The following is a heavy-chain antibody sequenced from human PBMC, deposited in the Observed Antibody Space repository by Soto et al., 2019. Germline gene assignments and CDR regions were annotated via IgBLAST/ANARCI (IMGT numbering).Heavy chain of an antibody. CDR1: GFTFSSYG. Sequence: QVQLVESGGGVVQPGRSLRLSCAASGFTFSSYGMHWVRQAPGKGLEWVAAIWYDGSNKYYADSVKGRFTISRDNSKNTLYLQMNSLIAEDTAVYYCARDNSSSWYGQTNWFDPWGQGTLVTVSS. J-gene: IGHJ5*02. V-gene: IGHV3-33*01. D-gene: IGHD6-13*01. CDR3: ARDNSSSWYGQTNWFDP. CDR2: IWYDGSNK.